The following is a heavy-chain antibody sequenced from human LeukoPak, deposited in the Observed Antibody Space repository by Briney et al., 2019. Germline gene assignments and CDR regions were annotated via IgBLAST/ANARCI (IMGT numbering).Heavy chain of an antibody. CDR2: ISSSSSTI. J-gene: IGHJ6*03. V-gene: IGHV3-48*01. D-gene: IGHD4-17*01. CDR1: GFTFSSYS. Sequence: PGGPLRLSCAASGFTFSSYSMNWVRQAPGKGLEWVSYISSSSSTIYYADSVKGRFTISRDNAKNSLYLQMNSLRAEDTAVYYCARRGTVTTERYMDVWGKGTTVTVSS. CDR3: ARRGTVTTERYMDV.